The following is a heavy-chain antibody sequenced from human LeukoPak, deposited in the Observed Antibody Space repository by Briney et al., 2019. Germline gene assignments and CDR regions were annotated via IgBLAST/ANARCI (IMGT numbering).Heavy chain of an antibody. V-gene: IGHV2-5*02. J-gene: IGHJ4*02. Sequence: SGPTLVKPTQTLTLTCTFSGFSLTTSGVGVGWIRQPPGKALEWLALIYWDNNKLYSPSLRSRLTIAKDTSKNQVVLTMTNMDLVDTATYSCAHYGDYRFLYYFDHWGQGTLVTVSS. CDR2: IYWDNNK. CDR1: GFSLTTSGVG. D-gene: IGHD4-17*01. CDR3: AHYGDYRFLYYFDH.